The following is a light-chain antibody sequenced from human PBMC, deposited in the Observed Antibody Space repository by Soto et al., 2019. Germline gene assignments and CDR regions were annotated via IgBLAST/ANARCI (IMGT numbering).Light chain of an antibody. CDR1: QIISSSY. V-gene: IGKV3-20*01. CDR3: QQFGRSPPLFT. J-gene: IGKJ3*01. CDR2: GAS. Sequence: EIVLTQSPGTLSLSPGERATLSCRASQIISSSYLAWYQQKPGQAPRLLISGASTRATGIPDRFTGSGSGTDFTLTISRLEPEDSAVYYCQQFGRSPPLFTFGPGTKVDIK.